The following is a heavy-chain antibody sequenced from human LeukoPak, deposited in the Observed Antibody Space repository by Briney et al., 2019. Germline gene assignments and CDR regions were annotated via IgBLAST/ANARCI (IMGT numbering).Heavy chain of an antibody. V-gene: IGHV1-18*04. CDR2: ISANNGYT. Sequence: ASVKLSCKASGYTFTSYGSSWERQAPGQAPERMGWISANNGYTNYAQKLQGRVTMTTDTSTTTAYMELTSLTSDDTAVYYCARDEHYYGSGTYYRRASTFDIWGQGTMVTVSS. J-gene: IGHJ3*02. CDR1: GYTFTSYG. D-gene: IGHD3-10*01. CDR3: ARDEHYYGSGTYYRRASTFDI.